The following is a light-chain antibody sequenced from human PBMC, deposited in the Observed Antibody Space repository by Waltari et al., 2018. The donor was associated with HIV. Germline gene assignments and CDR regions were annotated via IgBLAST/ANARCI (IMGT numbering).Light chain of an antibody. CDR1: SGGIASNY. V-gene: IGLV6-57*01. CDR3: QSYDSSNHVV. Sequence: NFMLTQTHSVSESPGKTVTISCTRSSGGIASNYVQWYQQRPGGSPTTVIYEHNQRPSGVPDRFSGSIDSSSNSASLTISGLKTEDEADYYCQSYDSSNHVVFGGGTKVTVL. CDR2: EHN. J-gene: IGLJ2*01.